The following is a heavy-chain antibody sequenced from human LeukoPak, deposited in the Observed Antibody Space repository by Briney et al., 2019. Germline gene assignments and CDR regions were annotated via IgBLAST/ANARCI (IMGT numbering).Heavy chain of an antibody. CDR1: GGSISSASYY. CDR2: VYYSGST. D-gene: IGHD3-22*01. CDR3: ASTTMIVVPPGAFDI. V-gene: IGHV4-39*01. J-gene: IGHJ3*02. Sequence: TPSETLSLTCTVSGGSISSASYYWGWIRQPPGKGLEWIGSVYYSGSTYYNSSLQSRVTISVDTSKNQFSLKLRSVTAADTAVYYCASTTMIVVPPGAFDIWGQGTMVTVSS.